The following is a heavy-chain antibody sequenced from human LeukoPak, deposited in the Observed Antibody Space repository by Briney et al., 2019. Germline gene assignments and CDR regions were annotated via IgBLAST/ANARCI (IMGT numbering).Heavy chain of an antibody. CDR3: ARDRCSGGSCLTNWFDP. J-gene: IGHJ5*02. D-gene: IGHD2-15*01. CDR2: IIPIFGTA. Sequence: SVNVSCKASGGTFSSYAISWVRQAPGQGLEWMGGIIPIFGTANYAQKFQGRVTVTADESTSTAYMELSSLRSEDTAVYYCARDRCSGGSCLTNWFDPWGQGTLVTVSS. V-gene: IGHV1-69*13. CDR1: GGTFSSYA.